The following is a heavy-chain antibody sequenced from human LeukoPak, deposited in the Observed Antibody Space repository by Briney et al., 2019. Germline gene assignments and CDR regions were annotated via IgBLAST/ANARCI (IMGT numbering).Heavy chain of an antibody. J-gene: IGHJ4*02. CDR3: AKEMGFKIREVMLGFFEY. CDR2: ISGSGGST. D-gene: IGHD3-10*01. CDR1: GFTFSSYA. Sequence: PGGSLRLSCAASGFTFSSYAMSWVRQAPGKGLEWVSAISGSGGSTSYADSVKGRFTISRDNSKNTLYLQMNSLRAEDTAVYYCAKEMGFKIREVMLGFFEYRGQGTLVTVSS. V-gene: IGHV3-23*01.